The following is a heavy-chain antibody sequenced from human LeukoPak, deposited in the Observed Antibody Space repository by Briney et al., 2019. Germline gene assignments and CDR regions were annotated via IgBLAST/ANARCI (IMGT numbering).Heavy chain of an antibody. CDR2: IYTIGST. J-gene: IGHJ5*02. D-gene: IGHD3-3*01. Sequence: SETLSLTCTVSGGSISSGSYYWSWIRQSAGKGLEWIGRIYTIGSTNYNPSLKSRVTISVDTSKNQFSLKLSSVTAADTAVYYCARSPRYYDFWSGSDWFDPWGQGTLVTVSS. V-gene: IGHV4-61*02. CDR3: ARSPRYYDFWSGSDWFDP. CDR1: GGSISSGSYY.